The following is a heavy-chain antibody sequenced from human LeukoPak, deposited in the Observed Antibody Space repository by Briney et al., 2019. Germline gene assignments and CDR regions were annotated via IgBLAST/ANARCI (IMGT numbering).Heavy chain of an antibody. D-gene: IGHD4/OR15-4a*01. CDR1: GFTFSSYA. J-gene: IGHJ4*02. CDR2: IYSDNT. CDR3: ARRAGAYSHPYDY. V-gene: IGHV3-53*01. Sequence: GGSLRLSCAASGFTFSSYAMSWVRQAPGKGLEWVSFIYSDNTHYSDSVKGRFTISRDNSKNTLYLQVNSLRAEDTAVYYCARRAGAYSHPYDYWGQGTLVTVSS.